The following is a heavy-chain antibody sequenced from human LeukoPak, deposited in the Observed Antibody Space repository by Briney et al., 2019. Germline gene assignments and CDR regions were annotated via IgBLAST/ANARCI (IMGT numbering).Heavy chain of an antibody. CDR3: ARGADTGYSSDS. J-gene: IGHJ5*02. CDR1: GFTLSSYE. CDR2: INSDARST. D-gene: IGHD6-19*01. Sequence: GGSLRLSCTASGFTLSSYEMSWIRQAPGKGLVWVSRINSDARSTSYADSVKGRFTISRDNAKNTLYLQMNSLRAEDTAVYYCARGADTGYSSDSWGQGTLVTVSS. V-gene: IGHV3-74*01.